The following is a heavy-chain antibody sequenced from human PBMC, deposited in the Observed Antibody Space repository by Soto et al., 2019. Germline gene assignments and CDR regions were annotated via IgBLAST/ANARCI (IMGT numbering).Heavy chain of an antibody. CDR1: GYTFTSYG. V-gene: IGHV1-18*01. Sequence: GASVKVSCKASGYTFTSYGISWVRQAPRQGLEWMGWISAYNGNTNYAQKLQGRVTMTRNTSISTAYMELSSLRSEDTAVYYCARMRAVARVYYYYYYMDVWGKGTTVTVSS. CDR2: ISAYNGNT. J-gene: IGHJ6*03. D-gene: IGHD6-19*01. CDR3: ARMRAVARVYYYYYYMDV.